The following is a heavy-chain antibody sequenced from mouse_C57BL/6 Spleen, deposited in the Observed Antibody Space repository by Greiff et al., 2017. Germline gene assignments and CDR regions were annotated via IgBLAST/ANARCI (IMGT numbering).Heavy chain of an antibody. CDR3: AKKGGATMITSYAMDY. CDR2: IWRGGST. D-gene: IGHD2-4*01. V-gene: IGHV2-5*01. CDR1: SFSSTSSG. Sequence: VQLQQSVPCLFHPSQSLSITCPVPSFSSTSSGVHFVLQSPGKGLEWLGVIWRGGSTDYNAAFMSRLGITKATSKCQVFFKMNSLQVDDTAIYFCAKKGGATMITSYAMDY. J-gene: IGHJ4*01.